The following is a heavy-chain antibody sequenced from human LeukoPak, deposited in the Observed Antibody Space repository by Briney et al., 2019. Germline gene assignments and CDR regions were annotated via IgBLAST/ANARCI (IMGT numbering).Heavy chain of an antibody. D-gene: IGHD3-10*01. CDR3: ARGGYYGSGSFDY. V-gene: IGHV4-59*01. Sequence: SETLSLTCSVSGGSISSYYCSWIRQPPGKGLEWIGYIYYSGSTNYNPSLKSRVTISVDTSKNQFSLKLSSVTAADTAVYYCARGGYYGSGSFDYWGQGTLVTVSS. J-gene: IGHJ4*02. CDR2: IYYSGST. CDR1: GGSISSYY.